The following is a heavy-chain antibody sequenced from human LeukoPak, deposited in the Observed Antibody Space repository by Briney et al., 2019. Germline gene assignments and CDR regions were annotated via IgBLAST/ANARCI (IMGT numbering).Heavy chain of an antibody. CDR1: GYTFTSYG. V-gene: IGHV1-18*01. Sequence: ASVKVSCKASGYTFTSYGISWVRQAPGQGLEWMGWISAYNGNTNYAQKLQGRVTMTTDTSTSTAYMELRSLGSDDTAVYYCARDRYYYDSSGYYYVPTYDYWGQGTLVTVSS. J-gene: IGHJ4*02. CDR2: ISAYNGNT. CDR3: ARDRYYYDSSGYYYVPTYDY. D-gene: IGHD3-22*01.